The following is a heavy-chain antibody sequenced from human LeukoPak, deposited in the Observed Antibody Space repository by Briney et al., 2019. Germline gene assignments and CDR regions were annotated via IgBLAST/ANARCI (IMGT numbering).Heavy chain of an antibody. CDR3: ARETDSTLFDY. CDR1: GFTFSSYE. D-gene: IGHD6-13*01. CDR2: ISSSGSTI. J-gene: IGHJ4*02. Sequence: GGSLRLSCAASGFTFSSYEMNWVRQAPGKGLEWVSYISSSGSTIFYADSVKGRFTISRDNAKNSLYLQMNSLRAEDTAVYYCARETDSTLFDYWGQGTLVTVSS. V-gene: IGHV3-48*03.